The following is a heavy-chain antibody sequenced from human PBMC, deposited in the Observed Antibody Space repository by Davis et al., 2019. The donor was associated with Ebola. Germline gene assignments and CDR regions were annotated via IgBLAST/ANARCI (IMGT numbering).Heavy chain of an antibody. J-gene: IGHJ4*02. CDR2: IKQDGSEK. CDR1: GFTCSSYW. D-gene: IGHD3-3*01. V-gene: IGHV3-7*01. CDR3: AREWAIFGLVIDY. Sequence: GESLKISCAASGFTCSSYWMSWVRQAPGKGREWVANIKQDGSEKYYVDSVKGRVTISRDNAKNSLYLQMNSLRAEDTAVYYCAREWAIFGLVIDYWGQGTMVTVSS.